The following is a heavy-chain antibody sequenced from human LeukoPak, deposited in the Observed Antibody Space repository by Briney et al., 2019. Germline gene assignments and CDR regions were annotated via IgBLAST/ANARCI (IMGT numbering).Heavy chain of an antibody. J-gene: IGHJ3*02. CDR2: ISYDGSSK. Sequence: GGSLRLSCAASGFTFSSFGMHWVRQAPGKGLEWVAGISYDGSSKYYADSVKGRFTISRDNSKNTLYLQMNSLRAEDTAVYYCARESQGLLPHDAFDIWGQGTMVTVSS. D-gene: IGHD1-26*01. V-gene: IGHV3-30*03. CDR1: GFTFSSFG. CDR3: ARESQGLLPHDAFDI.